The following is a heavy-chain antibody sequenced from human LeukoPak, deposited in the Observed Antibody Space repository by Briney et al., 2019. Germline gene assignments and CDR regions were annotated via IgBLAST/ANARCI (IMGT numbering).Heavy chain of an antibody. CDR3: VRDRGSYRPIDY. Sequence: GGSLRLSCAASGFTFNTYAMSWVRQAPGKGLEWVSGISASGGSTYYADSVKGRFTISRDNAENSVYLQMNSLRVEDTAVYYCVRDRGSYRPIDYWGQGTLVTVSS. CDR1: GFTFNTYA. CDR2: ISASGGST. J-gene: IGHJ4*02. D-gene: IGHD1-26*01. V-gene: IGHV3-23*01.